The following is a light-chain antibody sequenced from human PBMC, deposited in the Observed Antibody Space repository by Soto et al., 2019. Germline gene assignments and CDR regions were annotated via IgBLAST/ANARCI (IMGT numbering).Light chain of an antibody. CDR1: QSVSSSY. J-gene: IGKJ5*01. CDR3: QQYGSSPST. CDR2: GAS. V-gene: IGKV3-20*01. Sequence: EIVLTQSPGTLSLSPGERATLSCRASQSVSSSYLAWYQQKPGQAPRLLIYGASSRATGIPDRFSGSGSGTDFTLTISRLEPEDFAVYYCQQYGSSPSTVGQGTRLEIK.